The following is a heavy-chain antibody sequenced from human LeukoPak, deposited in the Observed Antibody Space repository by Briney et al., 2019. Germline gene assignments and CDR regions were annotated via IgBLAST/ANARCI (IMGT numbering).Heavy chain of an antibody. CDR2: IYYSGST. CDR1: DGSISSYY. D-gene: IGHD1-26*01. Sequence: SETLSLTCTVSDGSISSYYWSWIRQPPGEGMEWIGYIYYSGSTNYNPSLKSRVTISVDTSKNQFSLKLSSVTAADTAVYYCARIMWELKGENYYYYMDVWGKGTTVTVSS. J-gene: IGHJ6*03. V-gene: IGHV4-59*08. CDR3: ARIMWELKGENYYYYMDV.